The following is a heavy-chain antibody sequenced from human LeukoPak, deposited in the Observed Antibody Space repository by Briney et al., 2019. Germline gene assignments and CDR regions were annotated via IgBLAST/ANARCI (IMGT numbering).Heavy chain of an antibody. CDR2: ISGSGGST. CDR1: GFTFSSYA. J-gene: IGHJ4*02. V-gene: IGHV3-23*01. CDR3: AKGRYSGTTYYFDY. D-gene: IGHD5-12*01. Sequence: GGSLRLSCAASGFTFSSYAMSWVRQAPGKGLEWVSAISGSGGSTYYADSVKGRFTISRDNSKNTLYLQMNSLRAEDTAMYYCAKGRYSGTTYYFDYWGQGTLVTVSS.